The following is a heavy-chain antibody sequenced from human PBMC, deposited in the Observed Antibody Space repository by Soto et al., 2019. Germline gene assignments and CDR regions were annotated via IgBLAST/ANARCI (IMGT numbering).Heavy chain of an antibody. Sequence: QVQLVESGGGVVQPGRSLRLSCAASGIIFNGFGMHWVRQAPGKGLEWVAIIRFDGTNIHYADYVKGRFTISRDNSKNTLYLQMDRLRAEDTGVYYCARDGVGGTVFFGYLDYWGQGALVTVSS. J-gene: IGHJ4*02. V-gene: IGHV3-33*01. CDR2: IRFDGTNI. CDR3: ARDGVGGTVFFGYLDY. D-gene: IGHD3-3*01. CDR1: GIIFNGFG.